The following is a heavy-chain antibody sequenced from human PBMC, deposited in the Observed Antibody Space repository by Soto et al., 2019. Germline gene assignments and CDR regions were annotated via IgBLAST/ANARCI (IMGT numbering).Heavy chain of an antibody. D-gene: IGHD2-15*01. J-gene: IGHJ4*01. V-gene: IGHV3-15*07. CDR3: TTDYLVPRILVPFDF. Sequence: EVQLVESGGGLVKPGGSLTLACAASGFTFSTAWINWVRQAPGKGLEWVGRIKSKIHGGTTDVAVTVKGRFAISRDDSPDMVYLQRNSLTPEDTVMYYCTTDYLVPRILVPFDFWGHGTLVTVSS. CDR2: IKSKIHGGTT. CDR1: GFTFSTAW.